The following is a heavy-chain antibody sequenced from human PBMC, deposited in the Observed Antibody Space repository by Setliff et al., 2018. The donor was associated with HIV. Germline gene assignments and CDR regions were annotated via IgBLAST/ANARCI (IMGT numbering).Heavy chain of an antibody. V-gene: IGHV3-74*01. J-gene: IGHJ3*02. Sequence: GGSLRLSCAASGFTFSSYSMNWVRQAPGKGLEWVSRINTDGSSISHADSVKGRFTISRDNAKNTLFLQMNSLRAEDTAVYYCASSNVVVVTASVSDAFDIWGQGTMVTVS. CDR1: GFTFSSYS. D-gene: IGHD2-21*02. CDR2: INTDGSSI. CDR3: ASSNVVVVTASVSDAFDI.